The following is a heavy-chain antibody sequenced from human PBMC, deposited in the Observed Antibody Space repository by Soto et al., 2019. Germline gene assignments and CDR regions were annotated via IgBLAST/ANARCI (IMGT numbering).Heavy chain of an antibody. CDR3: VKDRYVDY. CDR2: ISSEGATT. CDR1: GFTFTSYA. Sequence: SLRLSFSFFGFTFTSYAMHWVRQAPGKGLEYIASISSEGATTYYADSVKGRFIISRDNSKNTLYLQMSSLRAEDTAVYYCVKDRYVDYWGQGILVTAPQ. V-gene: IGHV3-64D*06. J-gene: IGHJ4*02.